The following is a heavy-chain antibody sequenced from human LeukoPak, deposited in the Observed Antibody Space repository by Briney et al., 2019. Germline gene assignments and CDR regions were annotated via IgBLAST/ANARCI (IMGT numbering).Heavy chain of an antibody. D-gene: IGHD6-13*01. CDR3: AKDFAVYSTSYYDY. V-gene: IGHV3-23*01. CDR2: ISGSGGST. CDR1: GFTFRSYA. J-gene: IGHJ4*02. Sequence: GGSLRLSCAASGFTFRSYAMSWVRQAPGKGLEWVSAISGSGGSTYYADSVKGRFTISRDNSKTTLYLQVNSLRAEDTAVYYCAKDFAVYSTSYYDYWAQGALVIVSS.